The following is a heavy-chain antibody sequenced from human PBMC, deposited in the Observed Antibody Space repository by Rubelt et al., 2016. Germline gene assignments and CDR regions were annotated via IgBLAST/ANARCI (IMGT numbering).Heavy chain of an antibody. CDR2: IYYTGST. CDR3: ARDKLPRYGMDV. V-gene: IGHV4-39*07. D-gene: IGHD5-24*01. J-gene: IGHJ6*02. Sequence: QVQLQESGPGVVKPSETLSLTCTVSGASISSSSYYWGWIRQPPGKGLEWIGSIYYTGSTNYNPSLKSRVTISEDTAKNQISLKLGSVTAADTAVYYCARDKLPRYGMDVWGQGTTVTVSS. CDR1: GASISSSSYY.